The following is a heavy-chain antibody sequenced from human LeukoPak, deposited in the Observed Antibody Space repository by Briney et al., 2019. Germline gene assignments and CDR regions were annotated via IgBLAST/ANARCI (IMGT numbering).Heavy chain of an antibody. V-gene: IGHV1-69*06. CDR2: IIPIFGTA. CDR3: ASSPYSTPAGMGQDY. D-gene: IGHD2-2*01. CDR1: GGTFSSYA. Sequence: SVKGSCKASGGTFSSYAISWVRQDPGEGLQWMGGIIPIFGTANYAQKFQGRVTITADKSTSTAYMELSSLRSEDTAVYYCASSPYSTPAGMGQDYWGQGTLVTVSS. J-gene: IGHJ4*02.